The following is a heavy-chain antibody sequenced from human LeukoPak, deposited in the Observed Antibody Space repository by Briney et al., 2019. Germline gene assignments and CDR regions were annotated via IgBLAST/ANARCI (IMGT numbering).Heavy chain of an antibody. CDR3: ARALGEAVAGTYLDY. CDR1: GVSISSSSYY. V-gene: IGHV4-39*01. J-gene: IGHJ4*02. CDR2: IYYSGST. Sequence: SETLSLTCTVSGVSISSSSYYWGWIRQPPGKGLEWIGSIYYSGSTYYNPSLKSRVTISVDTSKNQFSLKLSSVTAADTAVYYCARALGEAVAGTYLDYWGQGTLVTVSS. D-gene: IGHD6-19*01.